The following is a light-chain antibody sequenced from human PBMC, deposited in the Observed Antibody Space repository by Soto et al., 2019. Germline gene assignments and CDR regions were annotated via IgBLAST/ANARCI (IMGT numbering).Light chain of an antibody. V-gene: IGKV3-20*01. CDR3: QQYGSSPIT. CDR2: GAS. Sequence: EVVMTQSPATLSVSPGERATLSCRGSQSVSSSYLAWYQQKPGQAPRLLIYGASSRATGIPDRFSGRGSGTDFTLTISRLEPEDFAVYYCQQYGSSPITFGQGTRLEIK. CDR1: QSVSSSY. J-gene: IGKJ5*01.